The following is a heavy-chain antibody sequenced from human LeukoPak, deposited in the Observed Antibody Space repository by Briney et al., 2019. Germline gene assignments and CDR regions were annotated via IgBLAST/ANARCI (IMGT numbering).Heavy chain of an antibody. Sequence: PSETLSLTCTVSGGSISSYYWSWIRQPPGKGLEWIGYIYYSGSTNYNPSLKSRVTISVDTSKNQFSLKLSSVTAADTAVYYCAREGYYGSGSYYIPAPDYWGQGTLVTVSS. V-gene: IGHV4-59*12. D-gene: IGHD3-10*01. CDR3: AREGYYGSGSYYIPAPDY. J-gene: IGHJ4*02. CDR1: GGSISSYY. CDR2: IYYSGST.